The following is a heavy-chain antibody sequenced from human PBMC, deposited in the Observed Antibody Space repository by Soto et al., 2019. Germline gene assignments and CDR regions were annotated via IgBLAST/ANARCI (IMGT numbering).Heavy chain of an antibody. D-gene: IGHD4-17*01. V-gene: IGHV4-59*08. CDR1: GGSISSYY. Sequence: QVQLQESGPGLVKPSETLSLTCTVSGGSISSYYWSWIRQPPGKGLEWIGYIYYSGSANYNPSLKSRVTISVDTSKNQFSPQLSSVTAADTAVYYCARGYGDYDENFDYWGQGTLVTVSS. CDR3: ARGYGDYDENFDY. J-gene: IGHJ4*02. CDR2: IYYSGSA.